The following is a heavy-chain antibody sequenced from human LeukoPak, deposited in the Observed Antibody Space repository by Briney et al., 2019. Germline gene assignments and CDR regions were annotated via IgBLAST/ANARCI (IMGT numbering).Heavy chain of an antibody. V-gene: IGHV1-69*01. Sequence: SVKVSCRASGGTFSSYAISWVRQAPGQGLEWMGGIIPIFGTANYAQKFQGRVTITADESTSTAYMELSSLRSEDTAVYYCARDMGNSLYYFDYWGQGTLVTVSS. D-gene: IGHD1-7*01. CDR3: ARDMGNSLYYFDY. J-gene: IGHJ4*02. CDR1: GGTFSSYA. CDR2: IIPIFGTA.